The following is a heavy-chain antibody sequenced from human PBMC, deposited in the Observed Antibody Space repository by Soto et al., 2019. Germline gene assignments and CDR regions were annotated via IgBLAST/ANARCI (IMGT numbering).Heavy chain of an antibody. J-gene: IGHJ4*02. CDR1: GGSISNYY. CDR3: VRHTSGWSKFDY. CDR2: IYETGST. V-gene: IGHV4-59*08. Sequence: SETLSLTCVVSGGSISNYYWSWIRQPPGKGLKWIGFIYETGSTDYNPSLKGRVTISVDTSKSQFSLNLRSATAADTAVYYCVRHTSGWSKFDYWGQGTLVTVSS. D-gene: IGHD6-19*01.